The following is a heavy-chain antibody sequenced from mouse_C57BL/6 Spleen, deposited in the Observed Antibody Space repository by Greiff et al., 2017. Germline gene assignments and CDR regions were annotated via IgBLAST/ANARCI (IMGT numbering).Heavy chain of an antibody. CDR2: ISSGSSTI. V-gene: IGHV5-17*01. Sequence: EVMLVESGGGLVKPGGSLKLSCAASGFTFSDYGMHWVRQAPERGLEWVAYISSGSSTIYYADTVKGRFTISRDNAKYTLILQMTSLRSEDTAIYYCARPIYYGYDGFAYWGQGTLVTVSA. J-gene: IGHJ3*01. D-gene: IGHD2-2*01. CDR3: ARPIYYGYDGFAY. CDR1: GFTFSDYG.